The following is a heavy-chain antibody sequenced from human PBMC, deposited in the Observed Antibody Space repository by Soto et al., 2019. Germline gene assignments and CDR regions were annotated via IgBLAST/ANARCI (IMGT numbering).Heavy chain of an antibody. CDR1: GFTVSSNY. D-gene: IGHD3-22*01. V-gene: IGHV3-53*01. J-gene: IGHJ3*02. CDR3: EGGYYYDAQNAFDI. CDR2: IYSGGST. Sequence: EVQLVESGGGLIQPGGSLRLSCAASGFTVSSNYMSWVRQAPGKGLEWVSVIYSGGSTYYADSVKGRFTISRDNSKNTLYLQINSLRAEDTAVYYCEGGYYYDAQNAFDIWGQGTMVTVSS.